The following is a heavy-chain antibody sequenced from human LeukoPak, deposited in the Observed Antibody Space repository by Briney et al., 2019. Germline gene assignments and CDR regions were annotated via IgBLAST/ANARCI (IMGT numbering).Heavy chain of an antibody. CDR2: IIPIFGTA. CDR1: GGTFSSYA. J-gene: IGHJ4*02. Sequence: ASVKVSCKASGGTFSSYAISWVRQAPGQGLEWMGRIIPIFGTANYAQKFQGRVTITTDESTSTAYMELSSLRFDDTAVYYCARTTYYYDSSGWIFDYWGQGTLVTVSS. CDR3: ARTTYYYDSSGWIFDY. D-gene: IGHD3-22*01. V-gene: IGHV1-69*05.